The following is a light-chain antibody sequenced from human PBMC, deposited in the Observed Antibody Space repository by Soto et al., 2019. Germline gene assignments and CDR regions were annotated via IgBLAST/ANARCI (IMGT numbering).Light chain of an antibody. CDR1: HNDIGTYDY. J-gene: IGLJ1*01. CDR2: GVT. V-gene: IGLV2-14*03. CDR3: SAYGSSSPLYV. Sequence: QSALTQPTSVSGSPGQSISISCTGNHNDIGTYDYVSWYQQHPGRAPRLLIHGVTTRASGISDRFSASKSGLTASLTISGLQPEDEADYYCSAYGSSSPLYVFGTGTKVTVL.